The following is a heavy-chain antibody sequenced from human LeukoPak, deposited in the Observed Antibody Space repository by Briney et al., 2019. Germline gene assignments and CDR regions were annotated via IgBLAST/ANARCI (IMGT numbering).Heavy chain of an antibody. CDR2: ISYDGSNK. Sequence: PGGSLRLSCAASGFTFSSYGMHWVRQAPGKGLEWVAVISYDGSNKYYADSVKGRFTISRDNSKNTLYLQTNSLRAEDTAVYYCAKGPHHDPLYYLDYWGQGTLVTVSS. J-gene: IGHJ4*02. CDR3: AKGPHHDPLYYLDY. CDR1: GFTFSSYG. D-gene: IGHD3-10*01. V-gene: IGHV3-30*18.